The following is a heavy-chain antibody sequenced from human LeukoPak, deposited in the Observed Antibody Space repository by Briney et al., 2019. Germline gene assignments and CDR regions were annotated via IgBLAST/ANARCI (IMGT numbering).Heavy chain of an antibody. CDR1: GLTFSSYW. CDR3: ARGGSYSSDALDI. V-gene: IGHV3-74*01. CDR2: INSDGGST. Sequence: GGSLRLSCAVSGLTFSSYWMHWLRQAPGKGLVWVSHINSDGGSTHYADSVKGRLTISRDNAKNTLYLEMNSLRAEDTAVYYCARGGSYSSDALDIWGQGTMVTVSS. J-gene: IGHJ3*02. D-gene: IGHD1-26*01.